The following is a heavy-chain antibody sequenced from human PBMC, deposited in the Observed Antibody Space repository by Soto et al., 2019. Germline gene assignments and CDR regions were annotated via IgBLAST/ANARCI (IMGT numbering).Heavy chain of an antibody. D-gene: IGHD3-22*01. CDR2: IIPIFGTA. CDR3: ARGWGYDSNDYYYAY. CDR1: GGTFSRHA. Sequence: QVQLVQSGAEVRKPGSSVKVSCKASGGTFSRHAISWVRQAPGQGLEWMGGIIPIFGTANHAQKFQGGVTIIADESTSTVYMELSSLRSEDTAMYYCARGWGYDSNDYYYAYWGQGTLVIVSS. V-gene: IGHV1-69*01. J-gene: IGHJ4*02.